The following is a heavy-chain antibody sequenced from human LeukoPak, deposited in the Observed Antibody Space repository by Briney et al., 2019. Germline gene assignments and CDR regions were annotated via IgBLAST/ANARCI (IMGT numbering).Heavy chain of an antibody. CDR2: MNPNSGNT. CDR3: ARQKARYVWGTRVYHFDY. CDR1: GYTFTSYD. J-gene: IGHJ4*02. Sequence: ASVKVSCKASGYTFTSYDINWVRQATGQGLEWMGWMNPNSGNTGYAQKFQGRVTITRNTSISTAYMELSSLRSEDTAVYYCARQKARYVWGTRVYHFDYWGQGTLVTVSS. D-gene: IGHD3-16*01. V-gene: IGHV1-8*03.